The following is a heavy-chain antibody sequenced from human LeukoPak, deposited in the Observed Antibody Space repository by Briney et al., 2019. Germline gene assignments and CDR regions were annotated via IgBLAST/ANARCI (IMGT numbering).Heavy chain of an antibody. CDR3: ARHGGITGKPTLEY. D-gene: IGHD1-20*01. V-gene: IGHV5-10-1*01. J-gene: IGHJ4*02. Sequence: GASRRISSSGSGCSFTSHWLSWVRLMPGKGQEWMGRIDPSDSYTNYSQTFQGHVTISADKSSSTAYLQWSSLKASDTAMYYCARHGGITGKPTLEYWGQGTLVTVYS. CDR1: GCSFTSHW. CDR2: IDPSDSYT.